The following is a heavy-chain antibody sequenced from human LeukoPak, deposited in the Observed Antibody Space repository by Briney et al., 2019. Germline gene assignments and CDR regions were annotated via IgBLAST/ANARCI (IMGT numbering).Heavy chain of an antibody. Sequence: GRSLRLSCAASGFTFSSYGMHWVRQAPGKGLEWVAVISYDGSNKYYADSVKGRFTISRDNSKNTLYLQMNSLRAEDTAVYYCAKDLSPEYGDYTKPIDYWGQGTLVTVSS. CDR3: AKDLSPEYGDYTKPIDY. D-gene: IGHD4-17*01. J-gene: IGHJ4*02. V-gene: IGHV3-30*18. CDR2: ISYDGSNK. CDR1: GFTFSSYG.